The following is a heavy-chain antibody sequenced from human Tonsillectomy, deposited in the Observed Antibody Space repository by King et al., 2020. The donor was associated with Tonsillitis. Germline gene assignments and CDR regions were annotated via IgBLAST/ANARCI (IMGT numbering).Heavy chain of an antibody. Sequence: QLVQSGAEVKKPGSSVKVSCKASGGTFSSYAISWVRQAPGQGLEWMGEIIPIFGTANYAQKFQGRVTITADESTSTAYMELSSLRSEETAVYYCARGGYSYAVRDFDYWGQGTLVTVSS. D-gene: IGHD5-18*01. V-gene: IGHV1-69*01. CDR2: IIPIFGTA. CDR1: GGTFSSYA. J-gene: IGHJ4*02. CDR3: ARGGYSYAVRDFDY.